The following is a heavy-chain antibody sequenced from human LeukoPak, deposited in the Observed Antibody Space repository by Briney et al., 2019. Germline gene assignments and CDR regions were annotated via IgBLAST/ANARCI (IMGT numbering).Heavy chain of an antibody. CDR3: ARDLGYSASYEALGF. D-gene: IGHD1-26*01. Sequence: ASVQVSCKASGYTFTAHFIHWVRQAPGQGLEWMGWISPSNGNTNYVQKFQGRVTVTTDTSTSTAYMELRSLRSDDTAVYYCARDLGYSASYEALGFWGQGTLVAVSS. CDR1: GYTFTAHF. J-gene: IGHJ4*02. CDR2: ISPSNGNT. V-gene: IGHV1-18*04.